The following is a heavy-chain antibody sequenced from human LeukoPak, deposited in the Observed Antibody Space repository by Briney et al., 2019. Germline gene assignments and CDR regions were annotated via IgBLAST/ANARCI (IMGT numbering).Heavy chain of an antibody. V-gene: IGHV1-2*02. CDR3: ARESDIVLKVHASGHTDV. CDR1: GYIFSDYY. D-gene: IGHD2-8*01. Sequence: ASVKVSCKASGYIFSDYYIHWVRQAPGQGLEWMGRINPRSGGATSAQIFQGRVTMTRDTSINTAYMEVTRLSYDDTAVYYCARESDIVLKVHASGHTDVWGKGTTVTVSS. CDR2: INPRSGGA. J-gene: IGHJ6*03.